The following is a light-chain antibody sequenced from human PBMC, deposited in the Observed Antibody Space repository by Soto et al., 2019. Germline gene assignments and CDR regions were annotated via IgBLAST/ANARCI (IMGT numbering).Light chain of an antibody. Sequence: QLVLTQSPSASASLGASVKLTCTLSSGHSSYAIAWHQQQPEKGPRYLMNLNSDGSHTKGDGIPDRFSGSSSGAERYLTISSLQSEDEADYYCQTWTTGIHVFGGGTKVTVL. CDR1: SGHSSYA. CDR2: LNSDGSH. J-gene: IGLJ3*02. V-gene: IGLV4-69*01. CDR3: QTWTTGIHV.